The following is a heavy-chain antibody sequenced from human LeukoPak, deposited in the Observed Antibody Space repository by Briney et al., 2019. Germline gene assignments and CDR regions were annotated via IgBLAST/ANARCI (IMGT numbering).Heavy chain of an antibody. Sequence: GGSLRLSCAASGFTFDDYGMSWVRQAPGKGLEWVAVISYDGSNKYYADSVRGRFTISRDNSENTLYLQMNSLRAEDTALYYCARDQYYYDSSGYYVKDAFDIWGQGTMVTVSS. CDR1: GFTFDDYG. V-gene: IGHV3-30*03. J-gene: IGHJ3*02. D-gene: IGHD3-22*01. CDR3: ARDQYYYDSSGYYVKDAFDI. CDR2: ISYDGSNK.